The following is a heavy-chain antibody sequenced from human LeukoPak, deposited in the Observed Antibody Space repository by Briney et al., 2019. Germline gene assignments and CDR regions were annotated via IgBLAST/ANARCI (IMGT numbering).Heavy chain of an antibody. V-gene: IGHV3-30*02. CDR3: ARDFDDFIGHYYYLPEY. Sequence: PGGSLRLASLASGFACSRNGMDWVRQAPGKGLEWVAFIRYDGSYKYYADSVEGRFTISRDDSKNTLYLQMNSLTVEDTAVYYCARDFDDFIGHYYYLPEYWGQGILVTVSS. J-gene: IGHJ4*02. D-gene: IGHD3-10*02. CDR2: IRYDGSYK. CDR1: GFACSRNG.